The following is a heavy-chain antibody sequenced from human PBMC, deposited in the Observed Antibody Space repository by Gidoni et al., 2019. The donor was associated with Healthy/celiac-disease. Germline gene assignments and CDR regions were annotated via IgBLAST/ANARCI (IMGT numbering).Heavy chain of an antibody. V-gene: IGHV1-69*06. D-gene: IGHD2-2*02. CDR3: AREGCSSTSCYNGPLNWFDP. Sequence: QVQLVQSGAEVQKPGSSVTVSCKASGGTFSIYALSWVRPAPGPGLAWMGGIIPIFGTATYAQKVQGRVTITADKSTSTAYMELSSLRSEDTAVYYCAREGCSSTSCYNGPLNWFDPWGQGTLVTVSS. CDR2: IIPIFGTA. J-gene: IGHJ5*02. CDR1: GGTFSIYA.